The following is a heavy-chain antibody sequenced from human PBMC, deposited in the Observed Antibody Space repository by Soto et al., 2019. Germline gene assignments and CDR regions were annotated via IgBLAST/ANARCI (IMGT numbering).Heavy chain of an antibody. D-gene: IGHD3-3*01. Sequence: DVQLLESGGGLVQPGRSLRLSCAASGFTFDDYVMHWVRQAPGKGLEWVSGISWNSGSIAYADSVKGRFTISRDNAKNNLYLRRNGLRVVDTALYCCVKDLEYGIWSCCFGDWGQGNQITVFS. CDR3: VKDLEYGIWSCCFGD. CDR2: ISWNSGSI. V-gene: IGHV3-9*01. J-gene: IGHJ4*02. CDR1: GFTFDDYV.